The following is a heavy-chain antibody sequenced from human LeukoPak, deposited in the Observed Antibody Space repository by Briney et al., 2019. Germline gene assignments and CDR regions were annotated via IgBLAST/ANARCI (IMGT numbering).Heavy chain of an antibody. D-gene: IGHD1-1*01. CDR3: ARETGSGTLNY. Sequence: SETLSLTCIVSGGSISSSSYYWGWIRQPPGKGLEWIGSIYYSGSTNYNPSLKSRVTISVDTSKNQSSLKLSSVTAADTAVYYCARETGSGTLNYWGQGTLVTVSS. CDR2: IYYSGST. CDR1: GGSISSSSYY. J-gene: IGHJ4*02. V-gene: IGHV4-39*07.